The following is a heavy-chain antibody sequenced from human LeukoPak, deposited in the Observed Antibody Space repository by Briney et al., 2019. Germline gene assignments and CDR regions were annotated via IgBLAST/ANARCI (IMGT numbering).Heavy chain of an antibody. J-gene: IGHJ4*02. V-gene: IGHV3-11*04. Sequence: PGGSLRLSCAASGFTFSDYYMSWIRQAPGKGLEWVSYISSSGSTIYYADSVKGRFTISRDNAKNSLYLQMNSLRAEDTAVYYCAKDNQLLSGAFDYWGQGTLVTVSS. CDR2: ISSSGSTI. D-gene: IGHD2-2*01. CDR1: GFTFSDYY. CDR3: AKDNQLLSGAFDY.